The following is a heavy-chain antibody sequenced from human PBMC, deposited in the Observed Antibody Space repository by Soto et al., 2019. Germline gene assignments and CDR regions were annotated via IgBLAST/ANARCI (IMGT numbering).Heavy chain of an antibody. CDR2: IYPGDSDT. CDR1: GYSFTSYW. V-gene: IGHV5-51*01. CDR3: ARHFLLNYDFWSGYPIWFDP. Sequence: PGESLKISCKGSGYSFTSYWIGWVRQMPGKGLEWMGIIYPGDSDTRYSPSFQGQVTISADKSISTAYLQWSSLKASDTAMYYCARHFLLNYDFWSGYPIWFDPWGQGTLVTVSS. D-gene: IGHD3-3*01. J-gene: IGHJ5*02.